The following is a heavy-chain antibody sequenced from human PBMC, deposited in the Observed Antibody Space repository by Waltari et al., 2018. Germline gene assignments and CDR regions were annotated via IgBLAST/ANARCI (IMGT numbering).Heavy chain of an antibody. Sequence: QVQLVESGGGVVQPGRSLRLSCAASGFTFSSYGMHWVRQAPGKGLGGVAVIWYDGSNKYYADSVKGRFTISRDNSKNTLYLQMNSLRAEDTAVYYCARDKGDAFDIWGQGTMVTVSS. CDR1: GFTFSSYG. J-gene: IGHJ3*02. CDR3: ARDKGDAFDI. V-gene: IGHV3-33*01. CDR2: IWYDGSNK.